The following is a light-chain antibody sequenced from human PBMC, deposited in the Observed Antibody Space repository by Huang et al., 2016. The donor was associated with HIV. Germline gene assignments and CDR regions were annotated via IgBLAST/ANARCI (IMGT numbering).Light chain of an antibody. CDR3: QQSNTFPLT. J-gene: IGKJ4*01. CDR2: DAS. V-gene: IGKV1-16*02. Sequence: DIQMTQSPSSLSASVGDRVTITCRASQDIRSNLAWFQQTPGQAPKSLIYDASTLQSGVPSKFSGNGYGTDFTLTISSLQPEDIAIYYCQQSNTFPLTFGGGTKVEI. CDR1: QDIRSN.